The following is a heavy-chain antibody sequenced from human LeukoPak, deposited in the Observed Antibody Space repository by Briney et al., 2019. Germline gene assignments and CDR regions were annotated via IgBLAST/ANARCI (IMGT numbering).Heavy chain of an antibody. Sequence: SQTLSLTCAISGDSVSSNRTAWNWLRQSPSRRLEWLGRTYYRSKWYNDYAVSVKSRITIKSDTSKNQFSLQLNSVTPEDTAVYYCAKSLDSDFAYWGHGTLVTVSS. CDR1: GDSVSSNRTA. D-gene: IGHD3-9*01. V-gene: IGHV6-1*01. CDR3: AKSLDSDFAY. CDR2: TYYRSKWYN. J-gene: IGHJ4*01.